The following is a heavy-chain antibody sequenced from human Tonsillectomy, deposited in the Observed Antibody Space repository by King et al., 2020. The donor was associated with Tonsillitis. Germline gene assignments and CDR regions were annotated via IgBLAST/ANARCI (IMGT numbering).Heavy chain of an antibody. D-gene: IGHD3-22*01. CDR3: ARILVYYYDSSGYYYPDAFDI. V-gene: IGHV2-26*01. CDR1: GFSLSNARMG. Sequence: TLKESGPVLVKPTETLTLTCTVSGFSLSNARMGVSWIRQPPGKALEWLAHIFSNDEKSYSTSLKSRLTISKDTSKSQVVLTMTNMDPVDTATYYCARILVYYYDSSGYYYPDAFDIWGQGTMVTVSS. J-gene: IGHJ3*02. CDR2: IFSNDEK.